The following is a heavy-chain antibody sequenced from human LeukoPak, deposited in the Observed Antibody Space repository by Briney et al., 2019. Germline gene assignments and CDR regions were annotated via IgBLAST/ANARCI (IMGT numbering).Heavy chain of an antibody. CDR2: IYYSGST. J-gene: IGHJ3*02. D-gene: IGHD3-9*01. CDR1: GGSISSSSYY. V-gene: IGHV4-39*01. CDR3: ARTQNEQYYDILTGYYRSTFGTFDI. Sequence: SETLSLTCTVSGGSISSSSYYWGWIRQPPGKGLEWIGSIYYSGSTYYNPSLKSRVTISVDTSKNQFSLKLSSVTAADTAVYYCARTQNEQYYDILTGYYRSTFGTFDIWGQGTMVTVSS.